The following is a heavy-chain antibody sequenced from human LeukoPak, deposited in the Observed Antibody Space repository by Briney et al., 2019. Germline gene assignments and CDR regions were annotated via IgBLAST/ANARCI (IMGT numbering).Heavy chain of an antibody. J-gene: IGHJ4*02. CDR2: IYYSGST. CDR1: GRTISSGDYY. D-gene: IGHD2-15*01. Sequence: LQTLCLSCTASGRTISSGDYYWSWLRPPPGKDLEWIGYIYYSGSTYYNPSLKSRVTISVDTSKSQFSLKLSSVTAADTAVYYCARVDVVGEYYFDYWGQGTLVTVSS. V-gene: IGHV4-30-4*01. CDR3: ARVDVVGEYYFDY.